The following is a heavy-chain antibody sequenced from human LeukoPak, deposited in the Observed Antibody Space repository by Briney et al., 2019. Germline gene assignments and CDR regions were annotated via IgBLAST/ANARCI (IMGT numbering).Heavy chain of an antibody. CDR2: INPRGTGT. V-gene: IGHV1-46*01. J-gene: IGHJ4*02. CDR1: GYSFTSHY. D-gene: IGHD6-13*01. CDR3: ARDGSSWHKNIDY. Sequence: GASVKVSCKASGYSFTSHYMHWVRQAPGQGLEWMGLINPRGTGTIYAERFQGRVTMTRDMSTSTVYMELSSLRSEDTAVYYCARDGSSWHKNIDYWGQGTLVTVSS.